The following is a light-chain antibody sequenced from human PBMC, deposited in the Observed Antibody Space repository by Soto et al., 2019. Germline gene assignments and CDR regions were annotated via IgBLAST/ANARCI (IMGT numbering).Light chain of an antibody. CDR2: DSS. CDR1: QSVDHY. V-gene: IGKV3-11*01. J-gene: IGKJ4*01. Sequence: EIVLTQSPATLSLSPGDRATLPCRASQSVDHYLAWYQQKPGQAPRLLIYDSSNRATGVPARFSGSGSGTDFTLTISSLEPEDFAIYYCQQRKIWPPLTFGGGTKVEIK. CDR3: QQRKIWPPLT.